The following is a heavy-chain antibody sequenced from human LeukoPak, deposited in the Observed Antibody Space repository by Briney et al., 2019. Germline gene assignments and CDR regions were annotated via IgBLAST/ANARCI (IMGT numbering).Heavy chain of an antibody. CDR2: ITHHGST. V-gene: IGHV4-34*01. Sequence: PSETLSLTCAVYGGSFSNYYLSWVRQPPGKGLEWIGEITHHGSTNNNPSLKSRVTISVDTSRNQFSLKLSSVAAADTALYYCAPIFGDFSGFDSWGQGTLVTVSS. CDR3: APIFGDFSGFDS. J-gene: IGHJ4*02. CDR1: GGSFSNYY. D-gene: IGHD4-17*01.